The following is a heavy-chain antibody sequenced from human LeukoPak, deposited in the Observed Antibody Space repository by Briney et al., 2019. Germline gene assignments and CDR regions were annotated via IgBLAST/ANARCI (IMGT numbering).Heavy chain of an antibody. CDR1: GGSISSSNW. CDR3: ARMEVTYSSGWYFDYYYMDV. Sequence: PSETLSLTCAVSGGSISSSNWWSWVRQPPGKGLEWIGEIYHSGSTNYNPSLKSRITISVDMSKNQFSLKLSSVTAADTAVYYCARMEVTYSSGWYFDYYYMDVWGKGTTVTVSS. J-gene: IGHJ6*03. CDR2: IYHSGST. V-gene: IGHV4-4*02. D-gene: IGHD6-19*01.